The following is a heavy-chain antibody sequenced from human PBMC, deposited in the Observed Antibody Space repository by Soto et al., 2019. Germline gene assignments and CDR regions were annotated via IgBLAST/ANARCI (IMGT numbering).Heavy chain of an antibody. D-gene: IGHD2-21*01. V-gene: IGHV2-70*04. CDR2: IDWDDDT. J-gene: IGHJ4*02. Sequence: ESGPTLVNPTQTLTLTWTFSGFSLSTPGMRVSWIRQPPGKALEWLARIDWDDDTFYSPSLKTRLTISKDTSKNQVVLTMTNMDPTDTAIYYCARVWIAGSFDYWGQGALVTVSS. CDR3: ARVWIAGSFDY. CDR1: GFSLSTPGMR.